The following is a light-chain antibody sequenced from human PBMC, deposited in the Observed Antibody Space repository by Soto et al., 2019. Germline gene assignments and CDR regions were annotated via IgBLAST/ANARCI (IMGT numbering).Light chain of an antibody. Sequence: DIQMTQSPSSLSSSLGDRFAITFRASQSISSYLNWYQQKPGKAPKVLIYAASNLQSGVPSRFSGRKSGTQFTLTIDSLQPEDFATYYCQQVKTYPRTFGGGTKVDIK. CDR3: QQVKTYPRT. CDR2: AAS. V-gene: IGKV1-9*01. J-gene: IGKJ4*01. CDR1: QSISSY.